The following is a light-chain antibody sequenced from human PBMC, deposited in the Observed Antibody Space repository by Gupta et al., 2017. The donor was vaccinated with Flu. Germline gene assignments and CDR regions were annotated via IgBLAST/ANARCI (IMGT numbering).Light chain of an antibody. CDR2: EVS. Sequence: QSALTQPASVSGSPGQSITISCTGTSSDGGGYNYVSWYQQHPGKAPKLMIYEVSNRPSGVSNRFSGSKSDNTASRTISGLQAEDEADYYCSSYTSSNTHVFGTGTKVTVL. CDR1: SSDGGGYNY. J-gene: IGLJ1*01. V-gene: IGLV2-14*01. CDR3: SSYTSSNTHV.